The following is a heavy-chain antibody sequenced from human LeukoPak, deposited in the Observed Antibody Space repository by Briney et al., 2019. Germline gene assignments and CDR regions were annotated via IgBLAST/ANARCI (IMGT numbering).Heavy chain of an antibody. J-gene: IGHJ4*02. CDR1: GGTFSSYA. V-gene: IGHV1-69*06. CDR2: IIPIFGTA. CDR3: ARDNDSRGPPHFDY. Sequence: SGKVSCKASGGTFSSYAISWVRQAPGQGLEWMGGIIPIFGTANYAQKFQGRVTITADKSTRTAYMELSSLRSEDTAVYYCARDNDSRGPPHFDYWGQGTLVTVSS. D-gene: IGHD3-16*01.